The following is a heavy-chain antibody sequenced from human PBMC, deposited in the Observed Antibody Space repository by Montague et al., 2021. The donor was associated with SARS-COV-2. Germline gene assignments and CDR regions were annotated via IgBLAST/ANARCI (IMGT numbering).Heavy chain of an antibody. D-gene: IGHD3-9*01. V-gene: IGHV4-34*01. CDR1: GGSFSEYY. J-gene: IGHJ6*02. CDR3: ARGLLRYFFD. Sequence: SETLSLTCTVFGGSFSEYYWTWIRQSPGKGLEWIGKFNYTGSTNYNPSLTSRVTISVDTSKTHFSLKLTSMTAADTAIYYCARGLLRYFFDWGQGTTVTVSS. CDR2: FNYTGST.